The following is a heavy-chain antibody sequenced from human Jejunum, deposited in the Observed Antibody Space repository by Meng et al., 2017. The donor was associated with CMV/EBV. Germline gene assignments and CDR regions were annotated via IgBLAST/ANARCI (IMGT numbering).Heavy chain of an antibody. J-gene: IGHJ4*01. CDR2: INADGGT. CDR1: GLTVGSKY. Sequence: VQLLWSGEGLVRHGGSLTLSFAPSGLTVGSKYMNWICQAPGKGLQWVSVINADGGTHYADSVRGRFIISRDNSKNTVHLQMNSLTDEDTAVYYCGRDRGEGGFFDYWGQGTLVTVSS. CDR3: GRDRGEGGFFDY. V-gene: IGHV3-66*01. D-gene: IGHD3-16*01.